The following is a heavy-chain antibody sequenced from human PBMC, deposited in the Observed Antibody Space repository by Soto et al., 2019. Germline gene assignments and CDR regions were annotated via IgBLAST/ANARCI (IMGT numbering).Heavy chain of an antibody. CDR2: ISYDGSNN. J-gene: IGHJ4*02. Sequence: GGSLRLSCAASGFTFSSYAMHWVRQAPGKGLEWVAFISYDGSNNYYADSVKGRFTISRDNSKNTLYLQMNSLRAEDTAVYYCARDFGSFGATIDYWGQGTLVTVSS. V-gene: IGHV3-30-3*01. CDR3: ARDFGSFGATIDY. D-gene: IGHD1-26*01. CDR1: GFTFSSYA.